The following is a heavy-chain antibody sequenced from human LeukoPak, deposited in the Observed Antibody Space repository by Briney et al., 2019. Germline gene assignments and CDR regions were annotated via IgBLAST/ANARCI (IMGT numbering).Heavy chain of an antibody. Sequence: PSETLSLTCAVYGGSFSGYYWSWIRQPPGKGLEWIGEINHSGSTNYNPSLKSRVTISVDTSENQFSLKLSSVTAADTAVYYCARAYGWLVPGIDYWGQGTLVTVSS. D-gene: IGHD6-19*01. CDR3: ARAYGWLVPGIDY. CDR1: GGSFSGYY. CDR2: INHSGST. J-gene: IGHJ4*02. V-gene: IGHV4-34*01.